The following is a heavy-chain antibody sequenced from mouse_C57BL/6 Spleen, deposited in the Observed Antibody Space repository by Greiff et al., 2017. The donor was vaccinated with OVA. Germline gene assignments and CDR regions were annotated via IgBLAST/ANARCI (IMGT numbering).Heavy chain of an antibody. CDR1: GYTFTDYE. Sequence: VQLQESGAELVRPGASVTLSCKASGYTFTDYEMHWVKQTPVHGLEWIGAIDPETGGTAYNQKFKGKAILTADKSSSTAYMELRSLTSEDSAVYYCTRWVLRGPGDYWGQGTSVTVSS. CDR3: TRWVLRGPGDY. CDR2: IDPETGGT. D-gene: IGHD1-1*01. J-gene: IGHJ4*01. V-gene: IGHV1-15*01.